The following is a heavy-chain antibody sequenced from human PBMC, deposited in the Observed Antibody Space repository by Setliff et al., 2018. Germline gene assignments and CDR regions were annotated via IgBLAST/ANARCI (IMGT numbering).Heavy chain of an antibody. CDR3: ARDNRARHYMDV. J-gene: IGHJ6*03. V-gene: IGHV4-38-2*02. CDR2: ILFSGDT. CDR1: GYSISSGFS. D-gene: IGHD3-10*01. Sequence: SETLSLTCAVSGYSISSGFSWVWIRQSPGKGLEWIGSILFSGDTYYNPSLNSRVTISADTSKNQFSLNLSSVTAADTAVYYCARDNRARHYMDVWGKGTTVTVSS.